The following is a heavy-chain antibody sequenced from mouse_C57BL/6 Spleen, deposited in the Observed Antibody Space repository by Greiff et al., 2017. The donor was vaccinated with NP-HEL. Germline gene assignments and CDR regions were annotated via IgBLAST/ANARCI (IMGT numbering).Heavy chain of an antibody. D-gene: IGHD1-1*01. CDR2: IDPANGNT. V-gene: IGHV14-3*01. CDR1: GYTFTSYW. Sequence: VQLQQPGAELVKPGASVKLSCKASGYTFTSYWMHWVKQRPGRGLEWIGRIDPANGNTKYAPKFQGKATITADTSSNTAYLQLSSLTSEDTAIYYCARDYGSSYWYFDVWGTGTTVTVSS. CDR3: ARDYGSSYWYFDV. J-gene: IGHJ1*03.